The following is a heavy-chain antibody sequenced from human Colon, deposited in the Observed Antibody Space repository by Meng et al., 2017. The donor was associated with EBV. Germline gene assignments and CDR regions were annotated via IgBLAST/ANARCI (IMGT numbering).Heavy chain of an antibody. CDR1: EGSISRSHW. J-gene: IGHJ4*02. CDR2: VSHTGST. V-gene: IGHV4-4*02. Sequence: QRQDSGPALLRRCGTLSLPRAVHEGSISRSHWWTRVSQPPGKGRERIGEVSHTGSTKYNQSLKSRLTISVDKSKNHFYLNLTSVTAADTAVYYCARVWQSLTAFFDSWGQGTLVTVSS. D-gene: IGHD2-21*01. CDR3: ARVWQSLTAFFDS.